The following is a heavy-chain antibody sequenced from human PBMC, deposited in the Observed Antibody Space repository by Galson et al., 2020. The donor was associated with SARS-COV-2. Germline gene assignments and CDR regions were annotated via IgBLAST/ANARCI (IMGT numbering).Heavy chain of an antibody. CDR1: GGSFSGYF. CDR2: INHSGTT. J-gene: IGHJ4*02. CDR3: TGGGDKDDPDD. D-gene: IGHD3-16*01. Sequence: SETLSITCAVYGGSFSGYFWSWIRQSLGKGLEWIGEINHSGTTDYNPSLESRATISVDTSKNQFSLRLSSVTAADTSVYYCTGGGDKDDPDDWGQVTLVTVSS. V-gene: IGHV4-34*01.